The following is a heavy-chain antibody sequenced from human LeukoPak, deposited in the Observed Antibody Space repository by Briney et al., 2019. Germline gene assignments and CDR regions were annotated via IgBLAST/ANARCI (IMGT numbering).Heavy chain of an antibody. CDR2: ISWNSGSI. CDR1: GFTFDDYA. J-gene: IGHJ4*02. D-gene: IGHD6-13*01. CDR3: AKLKIAAADPVDY. V-gene: IGHV3-9*01. Sequence: GGSLRLSCAASGFTFDDYAMHWVRQAPGKGLEWVSGISWNSGSIGYADSVKGRFTISRDNAKNSLYLQMNSLRAEDTAVYYCAKLKIAAADPVDYWGQGTLVTVSS.